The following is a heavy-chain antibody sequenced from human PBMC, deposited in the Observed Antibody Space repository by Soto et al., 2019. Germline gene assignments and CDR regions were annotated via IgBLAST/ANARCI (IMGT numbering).Heavy chain of an antibody. V-gene: IGHV5-51*01. Sequence: CESLQISWKGAEGRSVNYWIGCIRKITGKGLEWMGIIYPGDSDTRYSPSFQGQVTISADKSISTAYLQWSSLKASDTAMYYCARKTLEHYYYGMDVWGQGTTVTVSS. CDR1: EGRSVNYW. D-gene: IGHD3-16*01. CDR2: IYPGDSDT. CDR3: ARKTLEHYYYGMDV. J-gene: IGHJ6*02.